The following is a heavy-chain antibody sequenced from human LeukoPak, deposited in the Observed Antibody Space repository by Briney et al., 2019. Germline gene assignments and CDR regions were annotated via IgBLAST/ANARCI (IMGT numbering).Heavy chain of an antibody. CDR3: AKDAERGFDYSNSLDK. CDR2: IWNDGSSQ. Sequence: GGSLRLSCAASKFTFRHYGMHWVRQAPGKGLEWAAVIWNDGSSQYYADSVKGRFTVSRDNSQNTLFLQMNNLRPEDTAVYCAKDAERGFDYSNSLDKWGQGTLVTVSS. V-gene: IGHV3-33*06. D-gene: IGHD4-11*01. CDR1: KFTFRHYG. J-gene: IGHJ4*02.